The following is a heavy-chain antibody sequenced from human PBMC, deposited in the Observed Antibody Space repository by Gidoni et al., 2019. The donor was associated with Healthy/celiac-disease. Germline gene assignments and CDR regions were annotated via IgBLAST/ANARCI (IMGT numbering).Heavy chain of an antibody. J-gene: IGHJ5*02. CDR3: ARDREAAGLT. CDR2: IYYSGST. D-gene: IGHD6-13*01. V-gene: IGHV4-61*01. Sequence: QVQLQESGPGLVKPSETLSLTCTVSGGSVSSGSYYWSWIRQPPGKGLEWIGYIYYSGSTNYNPSLKSRVTISVDTSKNQFSLKLSSVTAADTAVYYCARDREAAGLTWGQGTLVTVSS. CDR1: GGSVSSGSYY.